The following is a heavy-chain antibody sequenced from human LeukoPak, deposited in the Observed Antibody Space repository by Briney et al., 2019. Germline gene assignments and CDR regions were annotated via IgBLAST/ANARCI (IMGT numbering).Heavy chain of an antibody. V-gene: IGHV1-18*01. J-gene: IGHJ5*02. CDR1: GYTFTSYG. CDR3: ARGGNDFWSAWQEHNWFDP. D-gene: IGHD3-3*01. Sequence: ASVKVSCKASGYTFTSYGISWVRQAPGQGLEWMGWISAYNGNTNYAQKLQGRVTMTTDTSTSTAYMELRSLRSDDTAVYYCARGGNDFWSAWQEHNWFDPWGQGTLVTVSS. CDR2: ISAYNGNT.